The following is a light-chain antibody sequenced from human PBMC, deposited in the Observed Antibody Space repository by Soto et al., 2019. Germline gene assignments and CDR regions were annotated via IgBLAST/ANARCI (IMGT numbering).Light chain of an antibody. CDR1: SSDIGNYNL. CDR2: GVT. CDR3: CSYAGSFTYV. J-gene: IGLJ1*01. Sequence: QSVLTQPASVSGSPGQSITISCTGTSSDIGNYNLVSWYQQHPGKAPKVIIYGVTKRPSGVSNRFSGSKSGNTASLTISGLQADDEADYYCCSYAGSFTYVIGSGTKVTVL. V-gene: IGLV2-23*02.